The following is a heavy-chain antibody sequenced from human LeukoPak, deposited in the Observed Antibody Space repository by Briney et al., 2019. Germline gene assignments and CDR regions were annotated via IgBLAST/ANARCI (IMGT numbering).Heavy chain of an antibody. D-gene: IGHD3-10*01. CDR3: ARDPRELGYMDV. CDR1: GLTFDDCG. CDR2: INWNGGST. Sequence: TGGSLRLFCAASGLTFDDCGMSGVPQAPGRGLEWVSGINWNGGSTGYADSVKGRFTISRDNAKNSLYLQINSLRAEDTALYYCARDPRELGYMDVWGKGTTVTVSS. V-gene: IGHV3-20*04. J-gene: IGHJ6*03.